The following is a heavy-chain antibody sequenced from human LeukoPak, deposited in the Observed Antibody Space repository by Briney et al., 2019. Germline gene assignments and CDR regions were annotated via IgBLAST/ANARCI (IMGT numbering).Heavy chain of an antibody. J-gene: IGHJ5*02. V-gene: IGHV1-69*04. CDR1: GGTFSSYA. CDR3: ARVQGGSSWGKNWFDP. CDR2: IIPILGIA. D-gene: IGHD6-13*01. Sequence: SVTVSFKASGGTFSSYAISWVRQAPGQGLEWMGRIIPILGIANYAQKFQGRVTITADKSTSTAYMELSSLRSEDTAVYYCARVQGGSSWGKNWFDPWGQGTLVTVSS.